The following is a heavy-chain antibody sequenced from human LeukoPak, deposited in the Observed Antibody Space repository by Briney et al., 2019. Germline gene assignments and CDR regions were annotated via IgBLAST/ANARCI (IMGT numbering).Heavy chain of an antibody. D-gene: IGHD7-27*01. CDR3: AKVFHWDNFFDP. J-gene: IGHJ5*02. CDR2: MNPNTGHT. CDR1: GYKFTSYD. V-gene: IGHV1-8*01. Sequence: ASVKVSCKASGYKFTSYDIDWVRQAAGQGPEWMGWMNPNTGHTAYAQKFQGRVVTSRDTATATAFMELSGLRPDHTAVYDCAKVFHWDNFFDPWGQGTLVTVTS.